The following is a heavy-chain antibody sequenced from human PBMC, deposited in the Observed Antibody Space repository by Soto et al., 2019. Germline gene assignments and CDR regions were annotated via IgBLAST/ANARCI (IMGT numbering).Heavy chain of an antibody. CDR2: INWNSGSI. Sequence: GGSLRLSCAASGFTFDDYAMHWVRQVPGKGLEWVSGINWNSGSIGYGDSVKGRFAISRDNAKNSPHLQMNSLSAEDTAFYYCVKDESINWYSGHFRHWGQGTLVTVSS. CDR1: GFTFDDYA. J-gene: IGHJ1*01. CDR3: VKDESINWYSGHFRH. D-gene: IGHD6-13*01. V-gene: IGHV3-9*01.